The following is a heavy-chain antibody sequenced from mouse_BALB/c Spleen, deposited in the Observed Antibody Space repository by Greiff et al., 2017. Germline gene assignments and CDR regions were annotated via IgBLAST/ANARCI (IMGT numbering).Heavy chain of an antibody. CDR2: IYPGNSDT. V-gene: IGHV1-5*01. CDR1: GYTFTSYW. D-gene: IGHD2-14*01. CDR3: TRKDYRYAGAMDY. Sequence: VQLQQSGTVLARPGASVKMSCKASGYTFTSYWMHWVKQRPGQGLEWIGAIYPGNSDTSYNQKFKGKAKLTAVTSTSTAYMELSSLTNEDSAVYYCTRKDYRYAGAMDYWGQGTSVTVCS. J-gene: IGHJ4*01.